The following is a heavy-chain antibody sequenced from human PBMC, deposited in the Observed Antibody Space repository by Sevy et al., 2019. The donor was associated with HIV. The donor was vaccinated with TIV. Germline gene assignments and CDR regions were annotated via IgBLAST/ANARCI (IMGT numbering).Heavy chain of an antibody. Sequence: GGSLRLSCAASGFTFSNYWMHGVRQAPGKGLVWVSHINTDGESIRYADSVKGRFTISRDNAKNTLYLQVNSLRAEDTAVYYCARGTRGTFGNWGQGTLVTVSS. CDR3: ARGTRGTFGN. V-gene: IGHV3-74*01. CDR1: GFTFSNYW. D-gene: IGHD1-26*01. CDR2: INTDGESI. J-gene: IGHJ4*02.